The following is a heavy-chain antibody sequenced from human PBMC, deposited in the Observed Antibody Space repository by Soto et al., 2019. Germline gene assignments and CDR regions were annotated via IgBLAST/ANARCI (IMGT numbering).Heavy chain of an antibody. Sequence: PSETLSLTCALYGGSFSGYDWTWIRQPPGKGLEWIGEFTYRGSTNYNPSLKSRVTISVDTSKNQFSLKLSSVTAADTAVYYCARVNIAAAGPPWYYYYGMDVWGQGTTVTVSS. CDR2: FTYRGST. J-gene: IGHJ6*02. V-gene: IGHV4-34*01. CDR3: ARVNIAAAGPPWYYYYGMDV. CDR1: GGSFSGYD. D-gene: IGHD6-13*01.